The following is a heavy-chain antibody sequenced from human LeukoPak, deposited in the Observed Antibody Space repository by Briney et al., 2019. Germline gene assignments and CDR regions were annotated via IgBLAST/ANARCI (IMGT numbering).Heavy chain of an antibody. D-gene: IGHD3-22*01. CDR3: AKTMIVVVTRHCYFDY. CDR2: ISGSGGST. Sequence: GGSLRLSCAASGFTFSSYGMSWVRQAPGKGLEGVSAISGSGGSTYYADSVKGRFTTSRDNSKNTLYLQMNSLRAEDTAVYYCAKTMIVVVTRHCYFDYWGQGTLVTVSS. V-gene: IGHV3-23*01. J-gene: IGHJ4*02. CDR1: GFTFSSYG.